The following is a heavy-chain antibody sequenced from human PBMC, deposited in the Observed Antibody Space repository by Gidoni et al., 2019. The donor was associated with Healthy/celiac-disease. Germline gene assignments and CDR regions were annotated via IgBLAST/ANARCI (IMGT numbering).Heavy chain of an antibody. V-gene: IGHV3-7*01. CDR3: ARGSYSYEPRRRYYGMDV. J-gene: IGHJ6*02. CDR2: IKQDGSEK. D-gene: IGHD5-18*01. CDR1: GFTFSSYW. Sequence: EVQLVESGGGWVQPGGSLRLSCAASGFTFSSYWLSWVRQAPGKGLEWVANIKQDGSEKYYVDSVKGRFTISRDNAKNSLYLQMNSLRAEDTAVYYCARGSYSYEPRRRYYGMDVWGQGTTVTVSS.